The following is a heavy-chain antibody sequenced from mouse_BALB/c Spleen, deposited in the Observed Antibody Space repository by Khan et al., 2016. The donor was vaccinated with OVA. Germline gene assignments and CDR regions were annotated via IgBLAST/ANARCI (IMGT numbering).Heavy chain of an antibody. CDR1: GYTFTSYT. D-gene: IGHD2-14*01. CDR3: VRDGAYHRNDGWFAY. CDR2: INPSNGYT. J-gene: IGHJ3*01. Sequence: QVQLKQSGAELARPGASVKMSCKASGYTFTSYTIHWIKVRPGQGLEWIGFINPSNGYTNYNQKFKDKATLTADKSSTTVHMQLSSLTSDDSAVYNCVRDGAYHRNDGWFAYCGQGTLVTVSA. V-gene: IGHV1-4*01.